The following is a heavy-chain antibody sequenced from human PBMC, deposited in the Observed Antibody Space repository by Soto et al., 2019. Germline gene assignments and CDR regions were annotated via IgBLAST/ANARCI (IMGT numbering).Heavy chain of an antibody. D-gene: IGHD6-13*01. CDR1: GFTFSSYS. CDR2: ISSSSSYI. V-gene: IGHV3-21*01. CDR3: AREAPYAAGTNYYYGMDV. J-gene: IGHJ6*02. Sequence: EVQLVESGGGLVKPGGSLRLSCAASGFTFSSYSMNWVRQAPGKGLEWVSSISSSSSYIYYADSVKGRFTISRDNAKNPLYLQMNSLRAEATAVYYCAREAPYAAGTNYYYGMDVWGQGTTVTVSS.